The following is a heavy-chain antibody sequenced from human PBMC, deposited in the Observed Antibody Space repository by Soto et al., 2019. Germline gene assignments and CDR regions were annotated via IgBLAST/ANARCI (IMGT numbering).Heavy chain of an antibody. D-gene: IGHD3-10*01. CDR1: GFTFSSSA. CDR3: AKDRHYPRDYFHY. V-gene: IGHV3-23*01. Sequence: PGGSLRLSCAASGFTFSSSAISWVRQAPGKGVEWVSAVSANGQGIYYADSVRGRFTISRDNSKNTVFLHMDSLSAEDTAVYYCAKDRHYPRDYFHYWGQGTLVTVSS. J-gene: IGHJ4*02. CDR2: VSANGQGI.